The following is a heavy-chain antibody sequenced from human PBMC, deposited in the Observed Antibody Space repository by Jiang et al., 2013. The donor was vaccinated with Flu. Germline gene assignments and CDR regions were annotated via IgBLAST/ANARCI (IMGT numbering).Heavy chain of an antibody. CDR1: GGTFSSYA. CDR2: IIPIFGTA. Sequence: GAEVKKPGSSVKVSCKASGGTFSSYAISWVRQAPGQGLEWMGGIIPIFGTANYAQKFQGRVTITADESTSTAYMELSSLRSEDTAVYYCARDRGDGYNSPADYWGQGTLVTVSS. CDR3: ARDRGDGYNSPADY. V-gene: IGHV1-69*01. D-gene: IGHD5-24*01. J-gene: IGHJ4*02.